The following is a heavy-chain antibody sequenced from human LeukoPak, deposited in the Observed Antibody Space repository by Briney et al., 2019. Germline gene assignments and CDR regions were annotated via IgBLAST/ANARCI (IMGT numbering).Heavy chain of an antibody. CDR1: GFTFSSYS. J-gene: IGHJ4*02. Sequence: GSLRLSCAASGFTFSSYSMNWVRQAPGKGLEWVSSISSSSSYIYYADSVKGRFTISRDNAKNSLYLQMNSLRAEDTAVYYCARGDGTIQAFDYWGQGTLVTVSS. CDR3: ARGDGTIQAFDY. V-gene: IGHV3-21*01. CDR2: ISSSSSYI. D-gene: IGHD2-2*01.